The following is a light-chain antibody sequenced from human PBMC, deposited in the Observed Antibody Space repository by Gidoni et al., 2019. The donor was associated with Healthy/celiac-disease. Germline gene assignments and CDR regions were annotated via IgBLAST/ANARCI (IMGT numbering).Light chain of an antibody. V-gene: IGKV3-11*01. CDR3: QQRSNWPPIT. Sequence: IVLTHSPANLSLSPGERATLSCRASQSVSSYLAWYQQKPGQAPRLLIYDASNRATGIPARFSGSGSGTDFTLTISSLEPEDFAVYYCQQRSNWPPITFGQGTRLEIK. J-gene: IGKJ5*01. CDR1: QSVSSY. CDR2: DAS.